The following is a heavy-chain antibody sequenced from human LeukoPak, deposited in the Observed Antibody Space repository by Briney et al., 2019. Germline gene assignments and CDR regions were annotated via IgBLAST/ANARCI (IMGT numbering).Heavy chain of an antibody. CDR3: ARTIGGGNYYYYYYMDV. Sequence: PSETLSLTCTVSGGSISSSSYYWGWIRQPPGKGLEWIGSIYYSGSTYYNPSLKSRVTISVDTSKNQFSLKLSSVTAADTAVYYCARTIGGGNYYYYYYMDVWGKGTTVTVSS. CDR1: GGSISSSSYY. D-gene: IGHD3-16*01. CDR2: IYYSGST. J-gene: IGHJ6*03. V-gene: IGHV4-39*07.